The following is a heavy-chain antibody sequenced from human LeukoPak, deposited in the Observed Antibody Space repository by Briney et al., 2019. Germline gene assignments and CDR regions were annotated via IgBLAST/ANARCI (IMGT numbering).Heavy chain of an antibody. J-gene: IGHJ4*02. CDR3: AKDGASSWHNY. Sequence: PGGSLRLSCAASGFTFSSYTMNWVRQAPGKGLEWVSAISGSGGSTYYADSVKGRFTISRDNSKNTLYLQMNSLRAEDTAVYYCAKDGASSWHNYWGQGTLVTVSS. CDR1: GFTFSSYT. D-gene: IGHD6-13*01. V-gene: IGHV3-23*01. CDR2: ISGSGGST.